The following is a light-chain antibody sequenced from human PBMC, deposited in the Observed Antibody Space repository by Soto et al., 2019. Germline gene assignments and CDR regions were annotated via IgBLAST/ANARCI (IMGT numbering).Light chain of an antibody. CDR2: DAS. J-gene: IGKJ1*01. CDR3: QHYKMYSPWT. CDR1: QGISTW. Sequence: DIQMTQSPYTLSASVGDRVTITCRASQGISTWLAWYQQKPGTAPKLLIYDASSLESGVPSRFSGSGSGTEFTLTISSLQPDDYATYYCQHYKMYSPWTFGQGTKVDIK. V-gene: IGKV1-5*01.